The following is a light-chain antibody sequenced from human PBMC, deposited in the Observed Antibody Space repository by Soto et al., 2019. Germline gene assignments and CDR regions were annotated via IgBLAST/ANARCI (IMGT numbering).Light chain of an antibody. Sequence: QSALTQPRSVSGSPGQSVTISCTGTSSDVGGYNYVSWYQQHPGKAPKLMIHDVSKRPSGVPDRFSGSKSGNTASLTISGLQAEDEADYYCCSYAGSYYVFGTGTKVTV. CDR2: DVS. J-gene: IGLJ1*01. V-gene: IGLV2-11*01. CDR3: CSYAGSYYV. CDR1: SSDVGGYNY.